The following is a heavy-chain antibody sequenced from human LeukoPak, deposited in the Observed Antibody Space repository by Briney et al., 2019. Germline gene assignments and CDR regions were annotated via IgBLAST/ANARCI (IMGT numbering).Heavy chain of an antibody. D-gene: IGHD4-23*01. CDR3: ARHDYHSNSDAFDV. V-gene: IGHV3-48*02. J-gene: IGHJ3*01. CDR1: GFTFSHYN. CDR2: ISASGSSV. Sequence: GGSLRLSCVASGFTFSHYNMYWVRQAPGKGLEWVSYISASGSSVYYADSVKGRFTISRDNAENSLYLQMNSLRDEDTAVYYCARHDYHSNSDAFDVWGQGTMVTVSS.